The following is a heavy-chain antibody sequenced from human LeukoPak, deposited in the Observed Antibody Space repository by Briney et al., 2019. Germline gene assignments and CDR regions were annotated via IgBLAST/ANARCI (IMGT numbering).Heavy chain of an antibody. V-gene: IGHV3-30*03. Sequence: PGGSLRLSCAASGFTFSSYGMHWVRQAPGKGLEGVAVISYDGSNKYYADSVKGRFTISRDNSKNTLYLQMNSLRAEDTAVYYCARGARYFDPISGFDYWGQGTLVTVSS. CDR1: GFTFSSYG. CDR2: ISYDGSNK. D-gene: IGHD3-9*01. J-gene: IGHJ4*02. CDR3: ARGARYFDPISGFDY.